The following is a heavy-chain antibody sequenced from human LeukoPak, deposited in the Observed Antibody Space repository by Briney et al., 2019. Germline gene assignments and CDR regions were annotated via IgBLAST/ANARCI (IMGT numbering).Heavy chain of an antibody. Sequence: GGSLRLSCAASGFTFSSYWMSWVRQAPGKGLEWVANIKKDGSEKYYVDSVKGRFTISRDNAKTSLYLQMNSLRAEDTAVYYCARELSGVAGYTYGRGIDYWGQGTLVTVPS. CDR3: ARELSGVAGYTYGRGIDY. D-gene: IGHD5-18*01. V-gene: IGHV3-7*01. J-gene: IGHJ4*02. CDR1: GFTFSSYW. CDR2: IKKDGSEK.